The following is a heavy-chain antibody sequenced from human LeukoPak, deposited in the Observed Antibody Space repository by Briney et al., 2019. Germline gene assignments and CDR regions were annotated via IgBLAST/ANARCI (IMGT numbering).Heavy chain of an antibody. CDR3: AKGLNSEFDY. J-gene: IGHJ4*02. Sequence: GGSLRLSCAASGFIFTNYFMSWVRQAPGKGLEWVSAISGSGGSTYYADSVKGRFTISRDNSKNTLYLQMNSLRAEDTAVYYCAKGLNSEFDYWGQGTLVTVSS. D-gene: IGHD1-26*01. CDR1: GFIFTNYF. V-gene: IGHV3-23*01. CDR2: ISGSGGST.